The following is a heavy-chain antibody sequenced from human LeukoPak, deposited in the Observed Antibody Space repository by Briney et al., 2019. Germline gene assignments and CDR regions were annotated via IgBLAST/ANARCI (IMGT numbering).Heavy chain of an antibody. V-gene: IGHV1-2*04. Sequence: ASVKVSCNASGYTFNGYYMHWVRQAPGQGLEWMGWINPNSGGTNYAQKFQGWVTMTRDTSISTAYMELSRLRSDDTAVYYCARDSLTYMGFDYWGQGTLVTVSS. CDR1: GYTFNGYY. CDR2: INPNSGGT. D-gene: IGHD2-2*02. CDR3: ARDSLTYMGFDY. J-gene: IGHJ4*02.